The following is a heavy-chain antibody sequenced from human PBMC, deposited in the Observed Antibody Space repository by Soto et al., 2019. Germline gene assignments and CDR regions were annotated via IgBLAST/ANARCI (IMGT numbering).Heavy chain of an antibody. Sequence: PGGSLRLSCAASGFTFSSYGMHWVRQAPGKGLEWVAVIWYDGSNKYYADSVKGRFTISRDNSKNTLYLQMNSMRAEDTAVYYCERERGLTILGATVLFDYWGQGNLVTVS. CDR2: IWYDGSNK. V-gene: IGHV3-33*01. CDR3: ERERGLTILGATVLFDY. J-gene: IGHJ4*02. CDR1: GFTFSSYG. D-gene: IGHD1-26*01.